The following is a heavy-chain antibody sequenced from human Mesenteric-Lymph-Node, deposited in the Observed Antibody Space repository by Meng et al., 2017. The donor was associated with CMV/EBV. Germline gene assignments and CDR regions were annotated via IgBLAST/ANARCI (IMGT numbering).Heavy chain of an antibody. V-gene: IGHV3-7*01. CDR1: GFTFSSYW. D-gene: IGHD3-3*01. J-gene: IGHJ4*02. CDR2: IKQDGSEK. Sequence: GESLKISCASSGFTFSSYWMNWVRQAPGKGLEWVANIKQDGSEKYYVDSVRGRFTVSRDNAKNSLFLQMNSLRAEDTAVYYCARAPDFSSAYYDWGQGALVTVSS. CDR3: ARAPDFSSAYYD.